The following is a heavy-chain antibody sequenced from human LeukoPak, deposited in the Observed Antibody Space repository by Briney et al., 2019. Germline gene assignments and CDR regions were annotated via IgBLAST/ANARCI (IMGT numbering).Heavy chain of an antibody. CDR3: ARANGSGWSGDY. CDR2: INPSGGST. J-gene: IGHJ4*02. V-gene: IGHV1-46*01. D-gene: IGHD6-19*01. Sequence: ASVKVSCKASGYTFTSYYMHWVRQAPGQGLEWMGIINPSGGSTSYAQKFQGRVTITADESTSTAYMELSSLRSEDTAVYYCARANGSGWSGDYWGQGTLVAVSS. CDR1: GYTFTSYY.